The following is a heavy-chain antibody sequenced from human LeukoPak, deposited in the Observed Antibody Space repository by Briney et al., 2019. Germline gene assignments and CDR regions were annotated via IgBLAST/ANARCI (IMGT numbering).Heavy chain of an antibody. CDR1: GFTFSSYW. Sequence: GGSLRLSCAASGFTFSSYWMHWVRQAPGKGLLWVSRINSDGSSTNYADSVKGRFTISRDNAKNTLYLQMNSLRAEGTAVYYCARAEYSSSSRHFDYWGQGTLVTVSS. D-gene: IGHD6-6*01. V-gene: IGHV3-74*01. J-gene: IGHJ4*02. CDR2: INSDGSST. CDR3: ARAEYSSSSRHFDY.